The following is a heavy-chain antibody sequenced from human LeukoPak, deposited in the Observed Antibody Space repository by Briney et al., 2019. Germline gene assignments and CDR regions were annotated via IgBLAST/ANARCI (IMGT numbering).Heavy chain of an antibody. CDR3: ARDLDYYDSNLFDY. Sequence: ESGGSLRLSCAASGFTFDDYGMSWVRQAPGKGLEWVANIKQDGSEKYYVDSVKGRFTISRDNAKNSLYLQMNSLRAEDTAVYYCARDLDYYDSNLFDYWGQGTLVTVSS. J-gene: IGHJ4*02. D-gene: IGHD3-22*01. V-gene: IGHV3-7*01. CDR2: IKQDGSEK. CDR1: GFTFDDYG.